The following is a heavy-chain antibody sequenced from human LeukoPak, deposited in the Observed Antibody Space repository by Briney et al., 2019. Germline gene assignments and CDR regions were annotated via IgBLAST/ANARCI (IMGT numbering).Heavy chain of an antibody. V-gene: IGHV3-23*01. CDR1: GFTLSSYA. CDR2: ICGSGGNT. D-gene: IGHD5-12*01. Sequence: GGSLRLSCAHSGFTLSSYAMSWVRQAPGRGREWVSAICGSGGNTYYAHSVKGPFTISRDNSKNTLYLQTNSLRAEDTAVYYCAKEKRLRVFDYWGQGTLVTVSS. J-gene: IGHJ4*02. CDR3: AKEKRLRVFDY.